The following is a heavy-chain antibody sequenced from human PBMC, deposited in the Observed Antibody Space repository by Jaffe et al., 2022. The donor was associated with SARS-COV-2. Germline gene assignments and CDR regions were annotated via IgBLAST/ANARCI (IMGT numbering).Heavy chain of an antibody. CDR3: ANSDKTGTAGGKFDY. CDR1: GFTFSSYV. V-gene: IGHV3-23*04. Sequence: EVQLVESGGGLVQPGGSLRLSCAASGFTFSSYVMSWVGQAPGKGLEWVSAISGSGDTYYADSVKGRFTISRDNSKNMLYLQMNSLRAEDTAVYYCANSDKTGTAGGKFDYWGQGTLVTVSS. D-gene: IGHD1-1*01. J-gene: IGHJ4*02. CDR2: ISGSGDT.